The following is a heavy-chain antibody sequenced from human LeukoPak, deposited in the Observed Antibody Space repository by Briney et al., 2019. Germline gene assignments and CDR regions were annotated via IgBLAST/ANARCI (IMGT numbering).Heavy chain of an antibody. CDR3: AKATLAAAGELDI. Sequence: GGSLRLSCAASGFTFSIYAMSWVRQAPGKGLEWVSAISGSGGSTYYAASVKGRFTISRDDSKNPLYLQMNSLRAEDTAVYYCAKATLAAAGELDIWGQGTMVTVSS. J-gene: IGHJ3*02. CDR1: GFTFSIYA. V-gene: IGHV3-23*01. D-gene: IGHD6-13*01. CDR2: ISGSGGST.